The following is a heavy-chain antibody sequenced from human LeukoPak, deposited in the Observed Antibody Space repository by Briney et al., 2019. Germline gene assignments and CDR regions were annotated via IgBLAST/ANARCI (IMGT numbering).Heavy chain of an antibody. CDR3: AKEANPYSSTSFDY. V-gene: IGHV3-30*18. Sequence: GRSRRLSCAGFGFTFSSYGVQWVRQAPGKGLEWVTVISHDGSVKHYADSVKGRFTISRDNARNTLYLQMNSLRAEDSAVYYCAKEANPYSSTSFDYWGQGTLVTVSS. D-gene: IGHD5-18*01. CDR2: ISHDGSVK. CDR1: GFTFSSYG. J-gene: IGHJ4*02.